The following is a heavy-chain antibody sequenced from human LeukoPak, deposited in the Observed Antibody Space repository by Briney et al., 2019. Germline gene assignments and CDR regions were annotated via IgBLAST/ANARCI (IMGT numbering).Heavy chain of an antibody. V-gene: IGHV3-66*01. J-gene: IGHJ4*02. CDR3: ATIAARRFDY. CDR1: GFTVSSNY. Sequence: PGGSLRLSCAASGFTVSSNYLSWVGQAPGKGLEWVSVIFSGGSTYYADSVKGRFTLSRDNSRNTLYLQMNSLRAGDTAVYYCATIAARRFDYWGQGALVTVSS. CDR2: IFSGGST. D-gene: IGHD6-6*01.